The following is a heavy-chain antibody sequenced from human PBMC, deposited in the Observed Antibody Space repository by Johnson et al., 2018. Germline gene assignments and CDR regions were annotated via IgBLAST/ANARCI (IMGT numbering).Heavy chain of an antibody. D-gene: IGHD6-25*01. CDR1: GFTFSNYG. CDR3: ARDPVAPPAKSDEDYFYYGIDV. CDR2: IWFDGSNK. V-gene: IGHV3-33*01. Sequence: QVQLVESGGGVVQPGKSLRLSCAASGFTFSNYGMHWVRQAPGKGLEWVAVIWFDGSNKYYVDSVKGRFTISRDNSKNTLYPQMNSLRVEETAVYFCARDPVAPPAKSDEDYFYYGIDVWGQGTTVTVSS. J-gene: IGHJ6*02.